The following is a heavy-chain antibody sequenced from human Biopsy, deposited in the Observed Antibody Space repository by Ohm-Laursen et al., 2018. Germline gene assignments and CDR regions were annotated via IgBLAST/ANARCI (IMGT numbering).Heavy chain of an antibody. Sequence: SETLSLTCSVSGGSIISYYWTWIRQPPGKGLEWIGHVYNGGITNYNPSLKSRVTISNDTSKNQFSLQVNSVTAADTAVYYCARTPRDSFWSGSYKRGLWFDPWGQGTLVIVSS. V-gene: IGHV4-59*01. CDR3: ARTPRDSFWSGSYKRGLWFDP. CDR1: GGSIISYY. J-gene: IGHJ5*02. CDR2: VYNGGIT. D-gene: IGHD3-3*01.